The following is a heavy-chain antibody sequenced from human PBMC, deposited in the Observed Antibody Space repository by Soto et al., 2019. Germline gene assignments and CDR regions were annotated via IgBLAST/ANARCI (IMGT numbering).Heavy chain of an antibody. D-gene: IGHD3-22*01. CDR1: GYTFTSYG. V-gene: IGHV1-18*01. CDR2: ISANNGNT. Sequence: ASVKVSCKASGYTFTSYGISWVRQAPGQGLEWMGWISANNGNTNYAQKLQGRVTMTTDTSTSTAYMELRSPRSDDTAVYYCARVWGNYDSSGYDDFWGQGTLVTVSS. J-gene: IGHJ4*02. CDR3: ARVWGNYDSSGYDDF.